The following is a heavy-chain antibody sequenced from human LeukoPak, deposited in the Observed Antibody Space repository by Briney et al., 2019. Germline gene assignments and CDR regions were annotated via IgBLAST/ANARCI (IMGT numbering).Heavy chain of an antibody. V-gene: IGHV3-66*01. CDR3: ARAPYCSGGSCYFSY. CDR1: GFTVSSNY. Sequence: GGSLRLSCAASGFTVSSNYMSWVRRAPGKGLEWVSVIYSGGSTYYADSVKGRFTISRDNSKNTLYLQMNSLRAEDTAVYYCARAPYCSGGSCYFSYWGQGTLVTVSS. J-gene: IGHJ4*02. D-gene: IGHD2-15*01. CDR2: IYSGGST.